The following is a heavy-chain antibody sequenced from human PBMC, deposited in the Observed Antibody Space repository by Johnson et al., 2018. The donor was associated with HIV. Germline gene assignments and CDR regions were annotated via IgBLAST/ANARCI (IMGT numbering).Heavy chain of an antibody. Sequence: QVQLVESGGGLVQPGGSLRLSCAESGFTFSSYGMHWVRQAPGKGLEWVALISHDGSNDYCADSVKGRFTISRDNSKNTLYLQMNSLRAEDTAVYYCARARWYLGGGSCCAFDIWGQGTMVTVSS. D-gene: IGHD2-15*01. CDR1: GFTFSSYG. J-gene: IGHJ3*02. CDR2: ISHDGSND. CDR3: ARARWYLGGGSCCAFDI. V-gene: IGHV3-33*05.